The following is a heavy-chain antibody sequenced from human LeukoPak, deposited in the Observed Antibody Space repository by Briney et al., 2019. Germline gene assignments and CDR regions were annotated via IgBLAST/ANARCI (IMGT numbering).Heavy chain of an antibody. V-gene: IGHV3-11*01. CDR3: ARDTYYYDSSGPDAFDI. CDR1: GFTFSDYY. CDR2: ISSSGSTI. Sequence: GGSLRLSCAASGFTFSDYYMSWIRQAPGKGLEWVSYISSSGSTIYYADSVEGRFTISRDNAKNSLYLQMNSLRAEDTAVYYCARDTYYYDSSGPDAFDIWGQGTMVTVSS. D-gene: IGHD3-22*01. J-gene: IGHJ3*02.